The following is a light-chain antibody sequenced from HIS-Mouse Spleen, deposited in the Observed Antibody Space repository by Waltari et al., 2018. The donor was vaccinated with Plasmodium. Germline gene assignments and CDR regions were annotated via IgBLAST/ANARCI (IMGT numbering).Light chain of an antibody. CDR1: VLAKKY. CDR2: KDS. CDR3: YSAADNNLV. Sequence: SYELTQPSSVSVSPGQTARITCSGDVLAKKYARWFQQKPGQAPVLVIYKDSERPSGIPERFSGSSSGTTVTLTIGGAQVEDEADYYGYSAADNNLVFGGGTKLTVL. V-gene: IGLV3-27*01. J-gene: IGLJ3*02.